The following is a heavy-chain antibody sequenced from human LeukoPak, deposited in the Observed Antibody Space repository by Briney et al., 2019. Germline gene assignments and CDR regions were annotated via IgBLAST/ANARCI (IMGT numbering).Heavy chain of an antibody. Sequence: GSLRLSCAASGFTFSSYWMSWVRQAPGKGLEWVANIKQDGSEKYYVDSVKGRFTISRDNAKNSLYLQMNSLRAEDTAVYYCARGREPDSWIHLMDVWGQGTTVTVSS. J-gene: IGHJ6*02. CDR3: ARGREPDSWIHLMDV. V-gene: IGHV3-7*01. CDR1: GFTFSSYW. CDR2: IKQDGSEK. D-gene: IGHD5-18*01.